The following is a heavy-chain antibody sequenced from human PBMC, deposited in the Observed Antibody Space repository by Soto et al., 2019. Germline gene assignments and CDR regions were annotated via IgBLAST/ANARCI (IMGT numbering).Heavy chain of an antibody. CDR3: AKSLYYYGNSRYQ. V-gene: IGHV3-23*01. Sequence: GGSLRLSCAASGFTFSSYAMSWVRQAPGKGLEWVSAISGSGGSTYYADSVKGRFTISRDNSKNTLYLQMKSLRAEDTAVYYCAKSLYYYGNSRYQWGQGTLVTVSS. J-gene: IGHJ4*02. CDR2: ISGSGGST. D-gene: IGHD3-22*01. CDR1: GFTFSSYA.